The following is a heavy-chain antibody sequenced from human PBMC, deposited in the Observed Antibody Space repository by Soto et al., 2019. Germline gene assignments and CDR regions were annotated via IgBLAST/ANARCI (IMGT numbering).Heavy chain of an antibody. V-gene: IGHV1-2*04. D-gene: IGHD4-17*01. J-gene: IGHJ4*02. CDR1: GYTFTGYY. CDR2: INPNSGGT. Sequence: QVQLVQSGAEVKKPGASVKVSCKASGYTFTGYYMHWVRQAPGQGLEWMGWINPNSGGTNYAQKFQGWVTMTRDTSIRTAYMEVGRLRADDTAVYYCARELGDYVFDYWGQGTLVTVSS. CDR3: ARELGDYVFDY.